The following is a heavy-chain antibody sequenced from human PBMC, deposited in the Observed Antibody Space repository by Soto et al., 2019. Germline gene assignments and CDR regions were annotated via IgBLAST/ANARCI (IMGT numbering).Heavy chain of an antibody. Sequence: GASVKVSCKASGGTFSSYTISWVRQAPGQGLEWMGRIIPILGIANYAQKFQGRVTITADKSTSTAYMELSSLRSEDTAVYYCARDGGYDSPLPDYWGQGTLVTVSS. CDR2: IIPILGIA. J-gene: IGHJ4*02. D-gene: IGHD5-12*01. CDR3: ARDGGYDSPLPDY. V-gene: IGHV1-69*04. CDR1: GGTFSSYT.